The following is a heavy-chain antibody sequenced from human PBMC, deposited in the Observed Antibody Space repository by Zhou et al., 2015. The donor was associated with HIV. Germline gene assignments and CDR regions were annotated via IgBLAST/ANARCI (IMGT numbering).Heavy chain of an antibody. D-gene: IGHD3-22*01. V-gene: IGHV1-69*06. CDR1: GDTFNNFG. CDR2: IIPMFGTT. J-gene: IGHJ4*02. CDR3: ARSFYDRDGYYPDF. Sequence: QVQLVQSGAEMKKPGSSVKVSCKTSGDTFNNFGISWVRQAPGQGLEWMGGIIPMFGTTNYTERFQGRLTIAADKSTTTVYMQLLRLTFEDTAIIYCARSFYDRDGYYPDFWGQGTLVTVSS.